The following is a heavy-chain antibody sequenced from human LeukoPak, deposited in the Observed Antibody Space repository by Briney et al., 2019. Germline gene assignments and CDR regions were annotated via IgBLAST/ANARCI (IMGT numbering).Heavy chain of an antibody. J-gene: IGHJ6*03. CDR1: GFTFSIYS. Sequence: GGSLILSCAASGFTFSIYSMSWVRQAPGKGLEWVSSISSTSIYTYYADSVRGRFTISRDNAEKSLYLQINSLGVEDTAVYSCARVAAGAEAHTLHYHYMDVWGKGTTVTVSS. D-gene: IGHD6-13*01. V-gene: IGHV3-21*01. CDR2: ISSTSIYT. CDR3: ARVAAGAEAHTLHYHYMDV.